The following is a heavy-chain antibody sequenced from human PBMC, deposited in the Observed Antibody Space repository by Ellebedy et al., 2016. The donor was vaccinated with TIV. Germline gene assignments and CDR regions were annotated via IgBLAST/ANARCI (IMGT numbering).Heavy chain of an antibody. CDR3: AGLPYDILTGYYVGWFDP. V-gene: IGHV3-21*04. CDR1: GFTFSSYS. CDR2: ISSSSSYI. Sequence: GESLKISCAASGFTFSSYSMNWVRQAPGKGLEWVSSISSSSSYIYYADSVKGRFTISRDNAKNSLYLQMNSLRAEDTAVYYCAGLPYDILTGYYVGWFDPWGQGTLVTVSS. D-gene: IGHD3-9*01. J-gene: IGHJ5*02.